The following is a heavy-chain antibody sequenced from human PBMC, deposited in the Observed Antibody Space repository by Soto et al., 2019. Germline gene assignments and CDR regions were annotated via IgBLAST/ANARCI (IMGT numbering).Heavy chain of an antibody. CDR1: GFTFSNAW. Sequence: GGSLRLSCAASGFTFSNAWMSWVRQAPGKGLEWVGRIKSKTDGGTTDYAAPVKGRFTISRDDSKNTLYLQMNSLKTEDTAVYYCTASPACSSTSCYDGSYYYYGMDVWGQGTTVTVSS. CDR2: IKSKTDGGTT. J-gene: IGHJ6*02. D-gene: IGHD2-2*01. CDR3: TASPACSSTSCYDGSYYYYGMDV. V-gene: IGHV3-15*01.